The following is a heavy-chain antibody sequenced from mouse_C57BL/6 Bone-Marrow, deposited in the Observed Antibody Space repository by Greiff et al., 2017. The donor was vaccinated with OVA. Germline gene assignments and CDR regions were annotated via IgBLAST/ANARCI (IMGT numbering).Heavy chain of an antibody. Sequence: QVQLQQSGAELVRPGASVKLSCKASGYTFTSYGISWVKQRPGQGLEWIGEIYPRSGNTYYNEKFKGKATLTADKSSSTAYMELRSLTSEDSAVYFCARFYYSWYFDVWGTGTTVTVSS. V-gene: IGHV1-81*01. CDR2: IYPRSGNT. D-gene: IGHD1-1*01. CDR3: ARFYYSWYFDV. J-gene: IGHJ1*03. CDR1: GYTFTSYG.